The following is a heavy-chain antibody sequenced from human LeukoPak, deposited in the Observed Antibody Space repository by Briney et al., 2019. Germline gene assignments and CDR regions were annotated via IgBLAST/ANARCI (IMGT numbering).Heavy chain of an antibody. J-gene: IGHJ5*01. CDR3: ARQVAIVEPTDPNWFDS. CDR2: IFYSGST. D-gene: IGHD1-26*01. V-gene: IGHV4-39*07. Sequence: SETLSLTCNVPGDSIGRSSYYWGWIRQTPEKGLEWIGSIFYSGSTYYTPSLKSRVIMSLDTSKNQFSLRLTSVTAADTAVYYCARQVAIVEPTDPNWFDSWGQGTLVTVSS. CDR1: GDSIGRSSYY.